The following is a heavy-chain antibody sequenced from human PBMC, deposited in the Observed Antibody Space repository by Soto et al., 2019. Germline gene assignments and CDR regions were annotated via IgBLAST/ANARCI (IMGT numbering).Heavy chain of an antibody. Sequence: QSSLRESGPTLVKPTQTLTLTCTFSAFSLTTDGVGVAWIRQPPGKALEWLALIYWDDDKRYSPSLKSRLTVTTDTSKNQVVLTMTNMDPVDTATYYCAHTRGGGNSALIDYWRQGTLVTVSS. CDR1: AFSLTTDGVG. CDR2: IYWDDDK. D-gene: IGHD1-1*01. J-gene: IGHJ4*02. CDR3: AHTRGGGNSALIDY. V-gene: IGHV2-5*02.